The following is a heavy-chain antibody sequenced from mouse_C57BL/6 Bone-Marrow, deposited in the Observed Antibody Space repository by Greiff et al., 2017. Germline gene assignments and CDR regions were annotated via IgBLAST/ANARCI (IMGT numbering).Heavy chain of an antibody. CDR2: IDPETGGT. D-gene: IGHD1-1*01. CDR3: TSYYYGSLWYFDV. J-gene: IGHJ1*03. V-gene: IGHV1-15*01. CDR1: GYTFTDYE. Sequence: VQLQQSGAELVRPGASVTLSCKASGYTFTDYEMHWVKQTPVHGLEWIGAIDPETGGTAYNQKFKGKAILTADKSSSTAYMELRSLTSEDSAVYYCTSYYYGSLWYFDVWGTGTTVTVSS.